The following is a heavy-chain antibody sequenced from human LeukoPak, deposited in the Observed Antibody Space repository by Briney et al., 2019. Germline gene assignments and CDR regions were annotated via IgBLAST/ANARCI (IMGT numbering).Heavy chain of an antibody. CDR3: ARYASASGANDY. J-gene: IGHJ4*02. V-gene: IGHV4-39*07. Sequence: SETLSLTCTVSGGSISSSSYYWGWIRQPPGKGLEWIGSIYYSGSTYYHPSLQSRVAISVDTSKNQFSLNLHSVTAADMAVYYCARYASASGANDYWGQGTLVTVSS. D-gene: IGHD6-13*01. CDR1: GGSISSSSYY. CDR2: IYYSGST.